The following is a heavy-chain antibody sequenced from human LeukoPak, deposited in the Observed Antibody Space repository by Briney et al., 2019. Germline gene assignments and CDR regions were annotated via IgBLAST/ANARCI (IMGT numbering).Heavy chain of an antibody. J-gene: IGHJ4*02. D-gene: IGHD4-17*01. CDR2: IKQDGRQ. CDR3: ARGPDYGDRLDFFDY. V-gene: IGHV3-7*01. CDR1: GFPFSRHW. Sequence: PGGSLRLSCAASGFPFSRHWMGWVRQVPGKGPEWVASIKQDGRQYYLDSVKGRFIVSRDNAQNSLFLQTNSLRAEDTSVYSCARGPDYGDRLDFFDYWGQGSLVTVSS.